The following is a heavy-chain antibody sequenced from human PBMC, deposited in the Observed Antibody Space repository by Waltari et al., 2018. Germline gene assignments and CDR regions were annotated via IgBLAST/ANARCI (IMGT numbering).Heavy chain of an antibody. CDR3: ARPRSGSYLDDAFDI. CDR2: ISGSGGST. V-gene: IGHV3-23*02. Sequence: EVQLLESGGGLVQPGGSLRLSCAASGFTFSSYAMSWVRQAPGKGLEWVSAISGSGGSTYYNPSLKSRVTISVDTSKNQFSLKLSSVTAADTAVYYCARPRSGSYLDDAFDIWGQGTMVTVSS. J-gene: IGHJ3*02. CDR1: GFTFSSYA. D-gene: IGHD1-26*01.